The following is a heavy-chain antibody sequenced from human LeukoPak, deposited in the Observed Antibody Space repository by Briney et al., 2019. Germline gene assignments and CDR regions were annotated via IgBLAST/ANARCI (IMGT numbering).Heavy chain of an antibody. D-gene: IGHD6-13*01. Sequence: QPGGSLRLSCAASGFTFSSYAMSWVRQAPGKGLEWVSGISGSGDRTYYADSVQGRFTISRDSSKNTMYLQMNSLRAEDTAVYYCAKDIIIAAAGPAYFDYWGQGTLVTVSS. CDR2: ISGSGDRT. CDR1: GFTFSSYA. J-gene: IGHJ4*02. CDR3: AKDIIIAAAGPAYFDY. V-gene: IGHV3-23*01.